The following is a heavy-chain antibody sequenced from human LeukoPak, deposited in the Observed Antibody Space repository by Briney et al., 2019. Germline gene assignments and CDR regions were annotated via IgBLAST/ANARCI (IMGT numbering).Heavy chain of an antibody. J-gene: IGHJ6*02. CDR2: IYHSGST. CDR1: GYSISSGYY. CDR3: ARGRQYGMDV. V-gene: IGHV4-38-2*02. Sequence: SETLSLTCTVSGYSISSGYYWGWIRQPPGKGLEWIGSIYHSGSTYYNPSLKSRVTISVDTSKNQFSLKLSSVTAADTAVYYCARGRQYGMDVWGQGTTVTVSS.